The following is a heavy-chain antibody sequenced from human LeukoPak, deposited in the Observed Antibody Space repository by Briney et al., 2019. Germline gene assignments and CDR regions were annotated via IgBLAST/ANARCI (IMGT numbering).Heavy chain of an antibody. Sequence: PGRSLRLSCAASGFTFSSYAMHWVRQAPGKGLEWVAVISYDGSNKYYADSVKGRFTISRDNSKNTLYLQMNSLRAEDTAVHYCARDYDGSGDNWFDPWGQGTLVTVSS. V-gene: IGHV3-30*04. J-gene: IGHJ5*02. CDR1: GFTFSSYA. D-gene: IGHD3-10*01. CDR2: ISYDGSNK. CDR3: ARDYDGSGDNWFDP.